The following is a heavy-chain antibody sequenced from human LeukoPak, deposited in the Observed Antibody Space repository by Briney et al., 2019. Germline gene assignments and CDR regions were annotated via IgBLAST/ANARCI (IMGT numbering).Heavy chain of an antibody. CDR3: ARGAVAGLFWFDP. CDR1: GGSISSYY. V-gene: IGHV4-59*01. J-gene: IGHJ5*02. D-gene: IGHD6-19*01. CDR2: IYYSGST. Sequence: SETLSLTCTVSGGSISSYYWSWIRQPPGKGLEWIGYIYYSGSTNYNPSLKSRVTISVDTSKNQFSLKLSSVTAADTAVYYCARGAVAGLFWFDPWGQGTLVTVSS.